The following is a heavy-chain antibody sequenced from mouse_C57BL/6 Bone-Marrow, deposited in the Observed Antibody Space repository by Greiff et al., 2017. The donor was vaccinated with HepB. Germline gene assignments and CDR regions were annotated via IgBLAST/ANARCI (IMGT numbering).Heavy chain of an antibody. CDR1: GFTFSSYG. J-gene: IGHJ4*01. CDR3: ARFLYGYGMDY. V-gene: IGHV5-6*01. CDR2: ISSGGSYT. Sequence: EVMLVESGGDLVKPGGSLKLSCAASGFTFSSYGMSWVRQTPDKRLEWVATISSGGSYTYYPDSVKGRFTISRDNAKNTLYLQMSSLKSEDTAMYYCARFLYGYGMDYWGQGTSVTVSS. D-gene: IGHD2-2*01.